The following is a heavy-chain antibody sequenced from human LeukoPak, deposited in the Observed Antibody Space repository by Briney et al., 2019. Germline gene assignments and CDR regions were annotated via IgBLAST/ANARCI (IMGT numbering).Heavy chain of an antibody. CDR2: INAGNGNT. Sequence: ASVKVSCTASGYTFTSYAMHWVRQAPGQRLEWMGWINAGNGNTKYSQKFQGRVTITRDTSASTAYMELSSLRSEDTAVYYCAREYCGGDCYSQYYYYGMDVWGQGTTVTVSS. J-gene: IGHJ6*02. D-gene: IGHD2-21*02. CDR3: AREYCGGDCYSQYYYYGMDV. V-gene: IGHV1-3*01. CDR1: GYTFTSYA.